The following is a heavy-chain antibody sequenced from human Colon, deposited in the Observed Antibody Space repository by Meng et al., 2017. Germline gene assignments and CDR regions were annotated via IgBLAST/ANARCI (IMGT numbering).Heavy chain of an antibody. J-gene: IGHJ5*02. Sequence: QVRLPGSGPGLVKPSETLSLTCTVAGGSMSGYYWNWIRQPAGKGLEWIGHIYSSGRTNYNPSLKSRVTISVDSSKNQFSLNLTSVTAADTAVYFCARVQRFCTGGICSNWFDPWGQGTLVTVSS. CDR3: ARVQRFCTGGICSNWFDP. CDR1: GGSMSGYY. D-gene: IGHD2-15*01. CDR2: IYSSGRT. V-gene: IGHV4-4*07.